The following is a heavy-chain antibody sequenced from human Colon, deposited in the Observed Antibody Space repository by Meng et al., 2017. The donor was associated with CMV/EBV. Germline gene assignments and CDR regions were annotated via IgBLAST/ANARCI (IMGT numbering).Heavy chain of an antibody. CDR3: ARTLYPTSYYFGP. D-gene: IGHD3-22*01. J-gene: IGHJ5*02. CDR1: GSSLTTYGMG. Sequence: QITLKESGTALVEPTQPLTLTCTFSGSSLTTYGMGVGWIRQPPGEALEWLSAIYWDNDARYSPSLRSRLSITKDTSKNQVVLTMTNLGPVDTATYYCARTLYPTSYYFGPWGPGTLVTVSS. V-gene: IGHV2-5*02. CDR2: IYWDNDA.